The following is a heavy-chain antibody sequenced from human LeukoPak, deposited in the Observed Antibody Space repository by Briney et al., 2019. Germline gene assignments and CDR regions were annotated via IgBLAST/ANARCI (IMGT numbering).Heavy chain of an antibody. V-gene: IGHV4-34*01. Sequence: KSSETLSLTCAVYGGSFSGHYWSWIRQPPGKGLEWIGSISYSGSTYYNPSLKSRVTIFVDASKNQFSLKLSSVTAADTAVYYCARVMDYYDSSGSDAFDIWGQGTMVTVSS. CDR3: ARVMDYYDSSGSDAFDI. CDR2: ISYSGST. CDR1: GGSFSGHY. D-gene: IGHD3-22*01. J-gene: IGHJ3*02.